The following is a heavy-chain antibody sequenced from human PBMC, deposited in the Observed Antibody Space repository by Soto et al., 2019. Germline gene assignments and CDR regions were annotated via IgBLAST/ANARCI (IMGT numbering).Heavy chain of an antibody. D-gene: IGHD2-2*01. J-gene: IGHJ6*02. V-gene: IGHV3-15*01. CDR1: GITFSNAW. CDR3: TTDSADIVVVPATFGMDV. Sequence: GGSLRLSCAASGITFSNAWMTWVRQAPGKGLEWVGRIKSITDGGTTDYAAPVKGRFTISRDDSKDTLYLQMNNLRTEDTAVYHCTTDSADIVVVPATFGMDVWGQVTTVTVSS. CDR2: IKSITDGGTT.